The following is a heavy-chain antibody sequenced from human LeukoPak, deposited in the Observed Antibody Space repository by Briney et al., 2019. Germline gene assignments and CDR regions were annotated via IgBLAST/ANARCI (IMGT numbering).Heavy chain of an antibody. CDR1: GGSVSSGSYY. D-gene: IGHD3-10*01. V-gene: IGHV4-61*01. Sequence: SETLSLTCTVSGGSVSSGSYYWSWIRQPPGKGLEWIGYIYYSGSTNYNPSLKSRVTISVDTSKNQFSLKLSSVTGADTAVYYCARASRVRGVPLDYWGQGTLVTVSS. J-gene: IGHJ4*02. CDR3: ARASRVRGVPLDY. CDR2: IYYSGST.